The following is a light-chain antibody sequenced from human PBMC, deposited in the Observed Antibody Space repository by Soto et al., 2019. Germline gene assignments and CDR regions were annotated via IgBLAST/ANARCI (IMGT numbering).Light chain of an antibody. Sequence: EIVMTQSPATLSVSPGGRATLSCRASQSISDTLAWYQQKPGQAPRLLIYGASRRATGFSARFSGSGSGTEFTLTISSLQPDNFATYYCQHYNSYSEAFGQGTKVDIK. CDR3: QHYNSYSEA. V-gene: IGKV3-15*01. J-gene: IGKJ1*01. CDR2: GAS. CDR1: QSISDT.